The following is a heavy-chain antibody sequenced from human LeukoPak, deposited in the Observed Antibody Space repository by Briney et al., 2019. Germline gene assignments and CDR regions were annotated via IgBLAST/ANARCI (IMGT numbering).Heavy chain of an antibody. CDR1: GFGFSGYN. Sequence: ASVKVSYQASGFGFSGYNIHWVRQAPGQGLEWMGWMHPGSGDTNYAQKFQGRITVTRDTATSTAYMELSRLRSDDTAVYYCARDGGLSGGYCSTCNCRNFDFWGQGTLVTVSS. D-gene: IGHD2-2*01. V-gene: IGHV1-2*02. J-gene: IGHJ4*02. CDR3: ARDGGLSGGYCSTCNCRNFDF. CDR2: MHPGSGDT.